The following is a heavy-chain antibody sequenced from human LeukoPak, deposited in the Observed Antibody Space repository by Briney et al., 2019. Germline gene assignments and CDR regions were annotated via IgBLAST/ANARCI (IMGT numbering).Heavy chain of an antibody. CDR2: ISSSASTI. V-gene: IGHV3-11*04. CDR1: GFTFSDYY. CDR3: ARGGSGGVVVIATITFDY. D-gene: IGHD2-21*01. J-gene: IGHJ4*02. Sequence: GGSLRLSCAASGFTFSDYYMSWIRQAPGKGLEWVSYISSSASTIYYADSVKGRFTISRDNAKNSLYLQMNSLRAEDTAVYYCARGGSGGVVVIATITFDYWGQGTLVTVSS.